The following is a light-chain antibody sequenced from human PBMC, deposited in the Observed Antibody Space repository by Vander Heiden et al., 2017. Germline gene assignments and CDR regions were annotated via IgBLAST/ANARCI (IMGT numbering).Light chain of an antibody. V-gene: IGKV4-1*01. J-gene: IGKJ2*01. Sequence: DIVITQSPDSLAVYLGERATINCKYSQSVFYSSNNKIYLAWYQQKPGQPPKLLIDWASTRASGVPDRFSGSGSETDFTLTITSLQAEDVAVYYCQQYYSIPPTFGQGTKLEI. CDR1: QSVFYSSNNKIY. CDR2: WAS. CDR3: QQYYSIPPT.